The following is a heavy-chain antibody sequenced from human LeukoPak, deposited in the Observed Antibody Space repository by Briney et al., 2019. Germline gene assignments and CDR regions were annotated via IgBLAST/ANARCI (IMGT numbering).Heavy chain of an antibody. D-gene: IGHD1-1*01. J-gene: IGHJ6*02. CDR1: GFTFSSYE. Sequence: PGGSLRLSCAASGFTFSSYEMTWVRQAPGKGLEWVSAISGSGDSTYYADSVKGRFTISRDNSKNTLHLQMNSMRAEDTAVYYCARSFWNDLEYYYNGLDVWGQGTTVTVSS. CDR2: ISGSGDST. CDR3: ARSFWNDLEYYYNGLDV. V-gene: IGHV3-23*01.